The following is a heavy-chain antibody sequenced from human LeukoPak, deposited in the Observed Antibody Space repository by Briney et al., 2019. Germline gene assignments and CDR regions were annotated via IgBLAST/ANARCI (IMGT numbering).Heavy chain of an antibody. V-gene: IGHV1-2*02. J-gene: IGHJ4*02. Sequence: ASVKVSCKASGYTFTGYYMHWVRQAPGQGLEWMGWINPNSGGTNYAQKFQGRVTMTRDTSISTAYMELSRLRSDDTAVYYCARDVDTAMVFDYWGRGTLVTVSS. CDR1: GYTFTGYY. CDR3: ARDVDTAMVFDY. CDR2: INPNSGGT. D-gene: IGHD5-18*01.